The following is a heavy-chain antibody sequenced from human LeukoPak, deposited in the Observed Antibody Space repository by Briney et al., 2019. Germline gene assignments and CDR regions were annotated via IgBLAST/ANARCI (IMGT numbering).Heavy chain of an antibody. Sequence: SETLSLTCTVSGGSISSYYWSWIRQPAGKGLEWIGRIYTSGGTNYNPSLKSRVTMSVDTSKNQFSLKLSSVTAADTAVYYCAKDLARQDCSSGSCYPFNYWGQGTLVTVSS. V-gene: IGHV4-4*07. CDR1: GGSISSYY. J-gene: IGHJ4*02. CDR2: IYTSGGT. CDR3: AKDLARQDCSSGSCYPFNY. D-gene: IGHD2-15*01.